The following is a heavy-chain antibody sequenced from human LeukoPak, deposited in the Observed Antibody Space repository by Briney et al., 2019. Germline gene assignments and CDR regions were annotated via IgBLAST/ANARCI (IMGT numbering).Heavy chain of an antibody. CDR2: INPSDGST. J-gene: IGHJ5*02. Sequence: ASVKVSCKASGYTFTSYYMHWVRQAPGQGLEWMGIINPSDGSTSYAQKFQGRVTMTRDMSTSTVYMELSSLRSEDTAVYYCARDSGCSGGSCYSNWFDPWGQGTLVTVSS. V-gene: IGHV1-46*01. CDR3: ARDSGCSGGSCYSNWFDP. CDR1: GYTFTSYY. D-gene: IGHD2-15*01.